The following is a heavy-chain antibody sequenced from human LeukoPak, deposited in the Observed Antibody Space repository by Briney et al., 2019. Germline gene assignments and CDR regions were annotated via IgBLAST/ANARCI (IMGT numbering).Heavy chain of an antibody. Sequence: SVKVSCKASGGTFSSYAISWVRQAPGQGLEWMGGIIPIFGTANYAQKFQGRVTITADESTSTAYMELSSLRSEDTAVYYCAREQPSSGPHSSGYYLADYWGQGTLVTVSS. CDR3: AREQPSSGPHSSGYYLADY. D-gene: IGHD3-22*01. J-gene: IGHJ4*02. V-gene: IGHV1-69*13. CDR1: GGTFSSYA. CDR2: IIPIFGTA.